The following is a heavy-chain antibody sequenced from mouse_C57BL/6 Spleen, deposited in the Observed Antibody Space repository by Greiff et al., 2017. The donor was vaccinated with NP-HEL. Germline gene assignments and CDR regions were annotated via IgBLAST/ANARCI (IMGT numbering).Heavy chain of an antibody. CDR2: IWSGGST. V-gene: IGHV2-2*01. D-gene: IGHD1-1*01. Sequence: VKLKESGPGLVQPSQSLSITCTVSGFSLTSYGVHWVRQSPGKGLEWLGVIWSGGSTDYNAAFISRLSISKDNSKSQVFFKMNSLQADDTAIYYCARNAVVATRAMDYWGQGTSVTVSS. CDR1: GFSLTSYG. CDR3: ARNAVVATRAMDY. J-gene: IGHJ4*01.